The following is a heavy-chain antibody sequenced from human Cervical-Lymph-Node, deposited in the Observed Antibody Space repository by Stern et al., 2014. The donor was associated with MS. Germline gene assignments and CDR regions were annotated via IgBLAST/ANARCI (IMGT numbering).Heavy chain of an antibody. CDR3: AKDRGGLVDTGTLGY. Sequence: EVQLLESGGGSVQPGGSLRLSCAGSGFNFGPFAMSWVRQAPGKGLEWVSGVGGSRSNTPYADSVKGRFTISRDNSKNTLYLEMNSLRADDTAVYYCAKDRGGLVDTGTLGYWGQGTLVTVSS. V-gene: IGHV3-23*01. CDR1: GFNFGPFA. CDR2: VGGSRSNT. J-gene: IGHJ4*02. D-gene: IGHD3-10*01.